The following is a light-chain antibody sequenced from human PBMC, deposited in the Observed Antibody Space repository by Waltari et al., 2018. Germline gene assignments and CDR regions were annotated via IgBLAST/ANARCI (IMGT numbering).Light chain of an antibody. CDR2: AAS. V-gene: IGKV1-39*01. CDR1: QSISSY. J-gene: IGKJ2*01. Sequence: DIQMTQSPSSLSASVGDRVTITCRASQSISSYLNWYQQKPGKAPKLRIYAASSLQSGVPSRFSGSGSGTDFTLTISSLRPEDFATYYCQQSYSTPYTFGQGTKLEIK. CDR3: QQSYSTPYT.